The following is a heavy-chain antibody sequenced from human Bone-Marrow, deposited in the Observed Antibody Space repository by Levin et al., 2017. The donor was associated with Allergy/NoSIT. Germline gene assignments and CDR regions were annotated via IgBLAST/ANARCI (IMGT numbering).Heavy chain of an antibody. J-gene: IGHJ4*02. Sequence: PGGSLRLSCVASGFTFKSYGMHWVRQAPGKGLQWLSVISYNGNTTYYADSVKGRFTISRDNSMNTLYLEMNNLRVEDTAVYYCSKVGQLERDRVPYFDVWGQGALVTV. CDR3: SKVGQLERDRVPYFDV. V-gene: IGHV3-30*18. CDR2: ISYNGNTT. CDR1: GFTFKSYG. D-gene: IGHD1-1*01.